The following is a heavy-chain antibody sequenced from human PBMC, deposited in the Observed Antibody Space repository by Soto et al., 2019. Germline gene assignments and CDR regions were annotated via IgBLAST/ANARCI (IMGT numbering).Heavy chain of an antibody. CDR1: GFTFNSYA. CDR3: AKYRSTSSGAEGFDY. J-gene: IGHJ4*02. Sequence: PGGSLRLSCAASGFTFNSYAMTWVRQAPGKGLEWVSSISGSGDVIFYAASVKGRFTISRDNSKITFFLQLNSLRAEDTGVYYCAKYRSTSSGAEGFDYWGQGALVTVS. CDR2: ISGSGDVI. D-gene: IGHD6-6*01. V-gene: IGHV3-23*01.